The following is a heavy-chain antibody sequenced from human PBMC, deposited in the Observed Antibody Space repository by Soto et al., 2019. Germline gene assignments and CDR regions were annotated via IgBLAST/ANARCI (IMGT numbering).Heavy chain of an antibody. CDR3: ARRAPLGGYVY. V-gene: IGHV4-59*08. CDR1: GGSISSYY. CDR2: IYYSGST. J-gene: IGHJ4*02. D-gene: IGHD5-12*01. Sequence: QVQLQESGPGLVKPSETLSLTCTVSGGSISSYYWSWIRQPPGKGLEWIGYIYYSGSTNYNPSLKSRVTISVDTSKNQFSLKLSSVTAADTAVYYCARRAPLGGYVYWGQGTLVTVSS.